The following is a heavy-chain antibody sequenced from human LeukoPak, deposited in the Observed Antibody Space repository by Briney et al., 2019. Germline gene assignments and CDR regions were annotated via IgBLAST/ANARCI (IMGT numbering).Heavy chain of an antibody. CDR2: ISSSSSYT. D-gene: IGHD2-2*01. Sequence: GGSLRLSCAASGFTFSDYYMSWIRQAPGKGLEWVSYISSSSSYTNYADSVKGRFTISRDNAKNSLYLQMNSLRAEDTAVYYCAKVPAAGDYSDYWGQGTLVTVSS. V-gene: IGHV3-11*06. J-gene: IGHJ4*02. CDR3: AKVPAAGDYSDY. CDR1: GFTFSDYY.